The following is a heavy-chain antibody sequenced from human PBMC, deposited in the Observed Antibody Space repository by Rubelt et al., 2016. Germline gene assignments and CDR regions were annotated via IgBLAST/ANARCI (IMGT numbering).Heavy chain of an antibody. Sequence: VQLVESGGGVVLPARSLRLSCAASGFTFSDYSFHWIRQAPGKGLEWLASMKEDGSGENYVDSVKGRVTRSRDKAKNALFMQMDRLRVEETAGYYCARDGVWGQGTLVTGSA. J-gene: IGHJ4*02. CDR2: MKEDGSGE. V-gene: IGHV3-7*01. CDR3: ARDGV. CDR1: GFTFSDYS. D-gene: IGHD3-3*01.